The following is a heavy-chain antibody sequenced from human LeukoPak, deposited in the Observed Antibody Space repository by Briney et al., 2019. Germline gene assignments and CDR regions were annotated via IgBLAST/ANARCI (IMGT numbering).Heavy chain of an antibody. D-gene: IGHD2-15*01. CDR2: ISGSGGST. CDR1: GFTFSSYA. J-gene: IGHJ5*02. Sequence: GGSLRLSCAASGFTFSSYAMSWVRQAPGKGLEWVSGISGSGGSTYHADSVKGRFTISRDNSKNTLYLQMNSLRAEDTAVYYCAKSVVVVAASAGDWFDPWGQGTLVIVYS. CDR3: AKSVVVVAASAGDWFDP. V-gene: IGHV3-23*01.